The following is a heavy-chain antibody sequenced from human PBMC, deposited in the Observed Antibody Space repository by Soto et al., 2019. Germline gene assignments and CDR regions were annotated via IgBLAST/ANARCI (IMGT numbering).Heavy chain of an antibody. CDR2: IFYSGTT. D-gene: IGHD1-7*01. CDR1: GGSISSGGYY. Sequence: SETLSLTCTVSGGSISSGGYYWSWIRQHPGKGLEWIGYIFYSGTTYYNPSLKSRVTISVDTSKNQFSLKLSSVTAADTAVYYCAGPPELTRIYYYYGMDVWGQGTTVTVSS. J-gene: IGHJ6*02. CDR3: AGPPELTRIYYYYGMDV. V-gene: IGHV4-31*03.